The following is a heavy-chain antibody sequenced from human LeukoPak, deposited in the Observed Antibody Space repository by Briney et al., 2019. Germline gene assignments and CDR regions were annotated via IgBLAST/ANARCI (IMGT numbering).Heavy chain of an antibody. D-gene: IGHD3-10*01. Sequence: SETLSLTCTVYGGSFSTYYWSWIRQPPGKGLEWIGYIYTSGSTDYNPSLKSRVTISLDTSNNQFSLNLNSVTAADTAVYYCARSRGRKVTPFDYWGQGILVTVSS. CDR3: ARSRGRKVTPFDY. J-gene: IGHJ4*02. V-gene: IGHV4-4*09. CDR2: IYTSGST. CDR1: GGSFSTYY.